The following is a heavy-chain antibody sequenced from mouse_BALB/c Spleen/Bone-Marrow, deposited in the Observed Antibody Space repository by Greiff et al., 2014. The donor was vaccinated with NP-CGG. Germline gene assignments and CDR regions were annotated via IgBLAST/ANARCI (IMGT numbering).Heavy chain of an antibody. Sequence: EVQLVESGAELVKPGASVKLSCTASGFNIKDTYMHWVKQRPEQGLEWIGRIDPANGNTKYDPKFQDKATITTDTSSNTAYLQLSSLTSEDTAVYHCARDDYDDYYAMDYWGQGTSVTVSS. J-gene: IGHJ4*01. CDR1: GFNIKDTY. V-gene: IGHV14-3*02. D-gene: IGHD2-4*01. CDR2: IDPANGNT. CDR3: ARDDYDDYYAMDY.